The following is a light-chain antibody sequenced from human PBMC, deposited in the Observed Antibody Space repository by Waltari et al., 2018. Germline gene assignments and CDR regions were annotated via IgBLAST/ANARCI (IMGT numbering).Light chain of an antibody. J-gene: IGKJ3*01. CDR2: EVS. Sequence: DIVMTQTPLSLSXTPGQPASISCKSSQSLLHSDGKTYLYWYLQKPGQSPQLLIYEVSSRFSXVPDRFSGSGSGTDFTLXISRVEAEDVGVYYCMXGIHLPITFXPGTKVDIK. V-gene: IGKV2-29*03. CDR3: MXGIHLPIT. CDR1: QSLLHSDGKTY.